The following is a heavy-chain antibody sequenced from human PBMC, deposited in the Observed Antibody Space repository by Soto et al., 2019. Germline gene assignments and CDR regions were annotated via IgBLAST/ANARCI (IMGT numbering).Heavy chain of an antibody. CDR1: GFTFSSYS. CDR2: ISSSSSTI. CDR3: ARSRWDVVTAQHYYYGMDV. Sequence: GGSLRLSCAASGFTFSSYSMNWVRQAPGKGLEWVSYISSSSSTIYYADSVKGRFTISRDNAKNSQYLQMYSLRDEDTAVYYCARSRWDVVTAQHYYYGMDVWGQGTTVTVSS. J-gene: IGHJ6*02. D-gene: IGHD1-26*01. V-gene: IGHV3-48*02.